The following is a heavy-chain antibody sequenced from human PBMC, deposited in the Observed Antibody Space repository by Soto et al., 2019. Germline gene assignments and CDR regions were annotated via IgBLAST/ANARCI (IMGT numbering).Heavy chain of an antibody. Sequence: PSETLSLTCAVYGGSFSGYYWSWIRQPPGKGLEWIGEINHSGSTNYNPSLKSRVTISVDTSKNQFSLKLSSVTAADTAVYYCARVYTYYYYKDVWGKGTTVTFSS. D-gene: IGHD2-8*01. CDR3: ARVYTYYYYKDV. CDR2: INHSGST. J-gene: IGHJ6*03. CDR1: GGSFSGYY. V-gene: IGHV4-34*01.